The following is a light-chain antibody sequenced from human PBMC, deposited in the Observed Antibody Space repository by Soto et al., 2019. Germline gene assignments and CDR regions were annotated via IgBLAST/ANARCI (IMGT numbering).Light chain of an antibody. V-gene: IGKV3-11*01. Sequence: EIVLTQSPATLSLSPGERPTLSCRASQSVSSYLAWYQQKPGQAPRLLIYDASNRATGIPARFSGSGSGTDFTLTISSLEPEDFAVYYCQQRSELTFGGGTKVEIK. CDR1: QSVSSY. CDR3: QQRSELT. CDR2: DAS. J-gene: IGKJ4*01.